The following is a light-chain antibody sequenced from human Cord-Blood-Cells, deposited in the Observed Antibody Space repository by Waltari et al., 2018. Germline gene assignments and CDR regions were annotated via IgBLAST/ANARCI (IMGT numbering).Light chain of an antibody. V-gene: IGLV2-11*01. CDR3: CSYAGSYVV. CDR2: DVS. CDR1: SSDVGGSNY. Sequence: QSALTQPRSVSASPGQSVTISCPGTSSDVGGSNYVSWYQQHPGKAPKLMIYDVSKRPSGVPDRFSGSKSGNTASLTISGLQAEDEADYYCCSYAGSYVVFGGGTKLTVL. J-gene: IGLJ2*01.